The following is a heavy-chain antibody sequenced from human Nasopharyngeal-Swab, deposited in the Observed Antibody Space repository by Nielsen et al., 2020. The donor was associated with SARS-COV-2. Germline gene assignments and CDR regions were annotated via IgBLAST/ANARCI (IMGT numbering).Heavy chain of an antibody. CDR3: ARDPLGVIPPPRDDGFDI. Sequence: GESLKISCAASGFTFSSYSMNWVRQAPGKGLEWVSSISSSSSYIYYADSVKGRFTISRDNAKNSLYLQMNSLRAEDTAVYYCARDPLGVIPPPRDDGFDIWGQGTMVTVSS. J-gene: IGHJ3*02. D-gene: IGHD2-2*02. CDR2: ISSSSSYI. V-gene: IGHV3-21*01. CDR1: GFTFSSYS.